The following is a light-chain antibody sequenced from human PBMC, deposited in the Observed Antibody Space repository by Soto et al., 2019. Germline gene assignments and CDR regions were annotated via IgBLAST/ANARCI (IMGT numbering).Light chain of an antibody. J-gene: IGKJ1*01. Sequence: DILMTQSPSTLSASVGDRFTIACRASQSISSWLAWYQQKQGKXHKXXIYDASSLESGVPSRFSGSGSGTELTITISSLQPDDFETYYCQQYNSYSPTFGQGTKVDIK. CDR2: DAS. V-gene: IGKV1-5*01. CDR3: QQYNSYSPT. CDR1: QSISSW.